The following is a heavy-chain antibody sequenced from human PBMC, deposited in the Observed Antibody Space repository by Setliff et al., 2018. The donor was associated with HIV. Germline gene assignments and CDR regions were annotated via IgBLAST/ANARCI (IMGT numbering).Heavy chain of an antibody. CDR1: GYTFTRYD. J-gene: IGHJ4*02. D-gene: IGHD3-3*01. Sequence: GASVKVSCKASGYTFTRYDINWVRQATGQGPEWMGWMNPNSANTNYAQKLQGRVTMTTDTSTSTAYMELRSLRSDDTAVYYCARVPYNFWSGYPIDYWGQGTLVT. CDR2: MNPNSANT. V-gene: IGHV1-18*01. CDR3: ARVPYNFWSGYPIDY.